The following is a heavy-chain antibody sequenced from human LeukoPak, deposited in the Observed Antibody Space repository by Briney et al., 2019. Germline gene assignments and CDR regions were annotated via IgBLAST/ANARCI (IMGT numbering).Heavy chain of an antibody. J-gene: IGHJ4*02. Sequence: SETLSLTCSVSGGSISGYYWSWIRQPPGQGLEWIGHMYETGHTMYNSSLKSRVTMSLDTSRNHFSLSLSSVTAADTAVYYCARHPFSTPFDYWGPGTLVTVSS. CDR2: MYETGHT. CDR3: ARHPFSTPFDY. CDR1: GGSISGYY. V-gene: IGHV4-59*08. D-gene: IGHD3-16*01.